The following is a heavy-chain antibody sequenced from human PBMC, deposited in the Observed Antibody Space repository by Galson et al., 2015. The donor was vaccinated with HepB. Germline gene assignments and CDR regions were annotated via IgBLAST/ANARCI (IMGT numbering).Heavy chain of an antibody. D-gene: IGHD6-13*01. V-gene: IGHV6-1*01. Sequence: CAISGDSVSSNSAAWNWIRQSPSRGLEWLGRTYYRSKWYNDYAVSVKSRITINPDTSKNQFSLQLNSVTPEDTAVYYCARDLRDSSWSRGYYGMDVWGQGTTVTVSS. CDR3: ARDLRDSSWSRGYYGMDV. CDR2: TYYRSKWYN. CDR1: GDSVSSNSAA. J-gene: IGHJ6*02.